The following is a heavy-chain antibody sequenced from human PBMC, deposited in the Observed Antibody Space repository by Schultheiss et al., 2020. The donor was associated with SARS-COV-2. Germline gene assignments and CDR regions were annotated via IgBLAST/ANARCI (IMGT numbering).Heavy chain of an antibody. J-gene: IGHJ4*02. CDR3: ARDRRKFDLIVDY. V-gene: IGHV3-21*01. CDR2: ISSSSSYI. CDR1: GFTFSSYS. D-gene: IGHD3-22*01. Sequence: GGSLRLSCAASGFTFSSYSMNWVRQAPGKGLEWVSSISSSSSYIYYADSVKGRFTISRDNSKNTLYLQMNSLRAEDTAVYYCARDRRKFDLIVDYWGQGTLVTVSS.